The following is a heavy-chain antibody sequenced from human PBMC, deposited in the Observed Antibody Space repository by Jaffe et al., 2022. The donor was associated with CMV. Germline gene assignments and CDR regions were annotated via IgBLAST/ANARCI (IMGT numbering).Heavy chain of an antibody. V-gene: IGHV3-48*03. CDR3: ARDNWNYGGFDY. CDR2: ISSSGSTI. Sequence: EVQLVESGGGLVQPGGSLRLSCAASGFTFSSYEMNWVRQAPGKGLEWVSYISSSGSTIYYADSVKGRFTISRDNAKNSLYLQMNSLRAEDTAVYYCARDNWNYGGFDYWGQGTLVTVSS. CDR1: GFTFSSYE. J-gene: IGHJ4*02. D-gene: IGHD1-7*01.